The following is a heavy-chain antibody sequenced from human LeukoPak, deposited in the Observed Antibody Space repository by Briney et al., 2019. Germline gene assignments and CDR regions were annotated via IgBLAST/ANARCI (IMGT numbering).Heavy chain of an antibody. D-gene: IGHD1-26*01. CDR3: AKILSGTYSFNL. V-gene: IGHV3-23*01. CDR2: ISGNSVTI. J-gene: IGHJ4*02. Sequence: GGSLRLSCAASGSTFSSYPMTWVRQAPGQGLEWVSAISGNSVTIYYADSVKGRFTISRDNSKNTLYLQMYSLRAEDSAVYYCAKILSGTYSFNLWGQGTLVTVSS. CDR1: GSTFSSYP.